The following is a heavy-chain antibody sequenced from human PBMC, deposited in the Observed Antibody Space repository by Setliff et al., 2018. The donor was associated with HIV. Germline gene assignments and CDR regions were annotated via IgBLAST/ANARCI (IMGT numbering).Heavy chain of an antibody. Sequence: SETLSLTCTVSGGSISGYYWSWIRQPPGKGLEWIGYIYYIGNTNYNPSLKGRVTISADTSRNQFSLKLTSVTAADTAIYYCARGVNFDYWGQGTQVTV. V-gene: IGHV4-59*01. CDR2: IYYIGNT. CDR1: GGSISGYY. D-gene: IGHD3-3*01. J-gene: IGHJ4*02. CDR3: ARGVNFDY.